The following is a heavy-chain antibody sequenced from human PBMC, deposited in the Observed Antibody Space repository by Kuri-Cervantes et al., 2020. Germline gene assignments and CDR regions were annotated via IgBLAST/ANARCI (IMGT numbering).Heavy chain of an antibody. V-gene: IGHV4-61*01. CDR3: ARGGRYCSGGSCYYY. Sequence: SETLSLTCTVSGGSVSSGSYYWSWIRQPPGKGLEWIGEINHSGSTNYNPSLKSRVTISVDTSKNQFSLKLSSVTAADTAVYYCARGGRYCSGGSCYYYWGQGTLVTVSS. J-gene: IGHJ4*02. CDR1: GGSVSSGSYY. CDR2: INHSGST. D-gene: IGHD2-15*01.